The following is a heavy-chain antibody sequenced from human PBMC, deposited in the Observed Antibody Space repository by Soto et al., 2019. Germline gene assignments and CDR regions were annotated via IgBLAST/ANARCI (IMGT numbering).Heavy chain of an antibody. V-gene: IGHV1-18*01. J-gene: IGHJ4*02. CDR1: RYTFTRYG. CDR3: ARDYFIAVAAPFDY. CDR2: ISAYNGNT. D-gene: IGHD6-19*01. Sequence: ASVKVSCTTSRYTFTRYGISWVRQAPGQGLEWMGWISAYNGNTNYAQKFQGRVTMTPDTSTSTAYVELRSLRSDDTAMYYCARDYFIAVAAPFDYWGQGTLVTVSS.